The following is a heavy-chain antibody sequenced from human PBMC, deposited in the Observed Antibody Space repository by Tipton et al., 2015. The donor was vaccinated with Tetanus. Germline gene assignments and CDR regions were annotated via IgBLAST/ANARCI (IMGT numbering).Heavy chain of an antibody. CDR3: ARATPSGSYFVRYYSMDV. CDR1: GGSFSNYF. J-gene: IGHJ6*02. CDR2: VSDSGST. Sequence: TLSLTCAVYGGSFSNYFWRWIRQPPGKGLEWIGYVSDSGSTYSNPSLRSRIIISVDTSKNQFSLILSSVTAADTAVYYCARATPSGSYFVRYYSMDVWGQGTTVVVSS. D-gene: IGHD3-22*01. V-gene: IGHV4-30-4*01.